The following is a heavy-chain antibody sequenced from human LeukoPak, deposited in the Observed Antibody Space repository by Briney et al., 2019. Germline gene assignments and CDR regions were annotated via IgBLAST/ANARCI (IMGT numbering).Heavy chain of an antibody. CDR3: ARAGRDAYNEDAFDI. J-gene: IGHJ3*02. Sequence: GESLKISCKGSGYSFTSYWIAWVRQMSGKGLERMGIIYPGDSDTRYSPSLQGQVTISADKSISTAYLQWSSLKASDTAMYYCARAGRDAYNEDAFDIWGQGTMVTVSS. V-gene: IGHV5-51*01. CDR1: GYSFTSYW. CDR2: IYPGDSDT. D-gene: IGHD5-24*01.